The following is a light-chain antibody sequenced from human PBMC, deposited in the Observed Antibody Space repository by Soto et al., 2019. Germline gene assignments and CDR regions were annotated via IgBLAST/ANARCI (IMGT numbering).Light chain of an antibody. CDR2: EVS. CDR1: STDVGDSNH. Sequence: QSVLTQPASVSGSPGQSITISCTGTSTDVGDSNHVSWYQHHPGKAPKLIIYEVSYRPSGVSNRFSGSKSGNTASLTVSGLQAEDEADYYCSSYAGSNNVVFGGGTKLTVL. J-gene: IGLJ2*01. CDR3: SSYAGSNNVV. V-gene: IGLV2-14*01.